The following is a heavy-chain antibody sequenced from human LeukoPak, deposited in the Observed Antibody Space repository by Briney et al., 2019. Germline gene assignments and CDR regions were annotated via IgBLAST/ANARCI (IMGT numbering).Heavy chain of an antibody. J-gene: IGHJ4*02. CDR1: GFTFSSHA. V-gene: IGHV3-30*04. Sequence: GRSLRLSCAASGFTFSSHAMHWVRQAPGKGLEWVAVISYDGSNKYYADSVKGRFTISRDNSKNTLYLQMNSLRAEDTAVYYCARDGFVGYSYGFSFDYWGQGTLVTVSS. CDR2: ISYDGSNK. CDR3: ARDGFVGYSYGFSFDY. D-gene: IGHD5-18*01.